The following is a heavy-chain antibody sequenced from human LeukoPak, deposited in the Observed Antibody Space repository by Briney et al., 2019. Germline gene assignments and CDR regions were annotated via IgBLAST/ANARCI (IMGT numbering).Heavy chain of an antibody. Sequence: GGSLRLSCAASGFTFSSYAMHWVRQAPGKGLEYVSAISSNGGSTYYANSVKGRFTISRDNSKNTLYLQMGSLRAEDMAVYYCARGYGGPFDYWGQGTLVTVSS. J-gene: IGHJ4*02. D-gene: IGHD4-23*01. V-gene: IGHV3-64*01. CDR3: ARGYGGPFDY. CDR1: GFTFSSYA. CDR2: ISSNGGST.